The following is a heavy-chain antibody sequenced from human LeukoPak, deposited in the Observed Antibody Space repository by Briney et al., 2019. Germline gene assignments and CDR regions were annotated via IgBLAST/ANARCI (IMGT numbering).Heavy chain of an antibody. CDR3: TRDRSGYYYNWFDP. V-gene: IGHV3-49*04. CDR2: IRSKAYGGTT. J-gene: IGHJ5*02. D-gene: IGHD3-22*01. CDR1: GFTFGDYT. Sequence: GGSLRLSCTASGFTFGDYTMNWVRQAPGKGLGWVGFIRSKAYGGTTEYAASVKGRFTISRDDPKTIAYLQMNSLKTEDTALYYCTRDRSGYYYNWFDPWGQGTLVTVSS.